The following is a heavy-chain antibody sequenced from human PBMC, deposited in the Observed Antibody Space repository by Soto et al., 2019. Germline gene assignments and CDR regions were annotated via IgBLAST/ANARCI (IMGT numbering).Heavy chain of an antibody. CDR2: IKGSHAGGTT. J-gene: IGHJ4*02. Sequence: EVQLVESGGGLVEPGGSIRLSCVASGFTFTKAYMTWVRQAPGKGLEWVGRIKGSHAGGTTDYATSVKGRFTISRDDSKNTLYLQMNSLKTEDTSVYYCATEGGYPGRNLYGAYWSQGTLVTVSS. D-gene: IGHD3-10*02. CDR3: ATEGGYPGRNLYGAY. CDR1: GFTFTKAY. V-gene: IGHV3-15*01.